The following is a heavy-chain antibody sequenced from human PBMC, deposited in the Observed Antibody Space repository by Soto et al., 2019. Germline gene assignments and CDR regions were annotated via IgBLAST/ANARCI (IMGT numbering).Heavy chain of an antibody. CDR3: ARDRVYYYDNSGYYNFDY. Sequence: QVQLVESGGGVVQPGRSLRVSCAASGFISINIAMPWVPQAPGRGLEWVAVVSYDGSNQFYAESVKGRFTISRDSSKTTLYLQMNNLREEDTAVYYCARDRVYYYDNSGYYNFDYWGQGTLVIVSS. CDR1: GFISINIA. V-gene: IGHV3-30-3*01. J-gene: IGHJ4*02. D-gene: IGHD3-22*01. CDR2: VSYDGSNQ.